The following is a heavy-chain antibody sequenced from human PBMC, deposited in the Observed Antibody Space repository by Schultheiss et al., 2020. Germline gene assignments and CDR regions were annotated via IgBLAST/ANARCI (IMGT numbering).Heavy chain of an antibody. CDR3: AKEYYYDAGPDS. J-gene: IGHJ4*02. CDR1: GFTFSSYW. Sequence: GGSLRLSCAASGFTFSSYWMHWVRQAPGKGLVWVSRINSDGSSTSYADSVKGRFTISRDNSKNTLYLQMSSLRAEDTAMYYCAKEYYYDAGPDSWGQGTLVTGSS. D-gene: IGHD3-22*01. CDR2: INSDGSST. V-gene: IGHV3-74*01.